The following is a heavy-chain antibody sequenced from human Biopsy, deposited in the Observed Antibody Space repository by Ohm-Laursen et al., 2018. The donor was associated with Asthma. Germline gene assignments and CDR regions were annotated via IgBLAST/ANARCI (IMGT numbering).Heavy chain of an antibody. CDR2: VFWSGST. J-gene: IGHJ6*02. D-gene: IGHD4-17*01. CDR3: ARVVSYGDIYFGTDV. Sequence: SQTLSLTCRVSGGYTGSSDHHWAWIRQAPGKGLEWIGFVFWSGSTHYSRSLERRVSISIDTATNEFSMKLWSVTPAVTAVYFCARVVSYGDIYFGTDVWGPGNTVVVS. CDR1: GGYTGSSDHH. V-gene: IGHV4-30-4*01.